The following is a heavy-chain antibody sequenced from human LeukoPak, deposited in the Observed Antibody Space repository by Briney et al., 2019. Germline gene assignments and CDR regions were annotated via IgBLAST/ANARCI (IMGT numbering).Heavy chain of an antibody. J-gene: IGHJ6*02. CDR1: GYTFTSYD. V-gene: IGHV1-8*01. Sequence: ASVKVSCTASGYTFTSYDIDWVRQATEQGLEWMGWMNPNSGNTGYAQKFQGRVTMTRNTSISTAYMELSSLRSEDTAVYYCARAYDSSGYYYHYYYGMDVWGQGTTVTVSS. D-gene: IGHD3-22*01. CDR3: ARAYDSSGYYYHYYYGMDV. CDR2: MNPNSGNT.